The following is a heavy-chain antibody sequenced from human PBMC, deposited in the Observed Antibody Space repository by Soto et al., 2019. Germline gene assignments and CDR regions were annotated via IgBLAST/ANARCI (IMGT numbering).Heavy chain of an antibody. CDR3: ARGAAAAGTDGFDA. J-gene: IGHJ5*02. Sequence: EMQLLESGGGLVQPGGSLRLSCAASGFTFISYGMTWVRQAPGKGLEWVSGITTTGRKTYYAESVKGRFTISRDNSKNVVYLQMNSLRAEDTAVYYCARGAAAAGTDGFDAWGQGTLVIFSS. CDR2: ITTTGRKT. D-gene: IGHD6-13*01. CDR1: GFTFISYG. V-gene: IGHV3-23*01.